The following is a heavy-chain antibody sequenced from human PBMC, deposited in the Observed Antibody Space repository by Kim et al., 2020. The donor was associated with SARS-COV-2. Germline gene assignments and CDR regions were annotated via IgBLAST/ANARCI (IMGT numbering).Heavy chain of an antibody. CDR3: ARHGGWTCTDPFDV. V-gene: IGHV4-39*01. Sequence: YNPSLKNHVTISVDTSTNQFSLKLNCVTAADTALFYCARHGGWTCTDPFDVWGQGTLVSVSS. J-gene: IGHJ3*01. D-gene: IGHD2-15*01.